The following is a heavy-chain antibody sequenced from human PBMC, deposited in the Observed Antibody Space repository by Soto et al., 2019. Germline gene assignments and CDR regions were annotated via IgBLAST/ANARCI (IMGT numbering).Heavy chain of an antibody. V-gene: IGHV6-1*01. J-gene: IGHJ5*02. CDR1: GDSVSSNTAA. CDR3: ARGRVHIGAPPENWLDP. D-gene: IGHD2-21*01. Sequence: SQTLSLTCAISGDSVSSNTAAWNWIRQPPSRGLEWLGRTYFRSKWYSDYAVSVKSRMTINPDTSRNQFSLHLDSVTPEDTAVYYCARGRVHIGAPPENWLDPWGQGTLVTVSS. CDR2: TYFRSKWYS.